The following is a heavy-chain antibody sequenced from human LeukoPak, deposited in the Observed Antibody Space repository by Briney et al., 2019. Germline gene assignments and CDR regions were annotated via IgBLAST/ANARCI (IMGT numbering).Heavy chain of an antibody. CDR1: GFTLSTYW. Sequence: PGGSLRLSCAASGFTLSTYWMHWVRHAPGKGLVWVSRFSSDGSTTNYADSVKGRFTISRDNAKNTLYLQMNSLRAEDTAVYYCVRGAAATTGLLDYWGRGTLVTVSS. CDR3: VRGAAATTGLLDY. CDR2: FSSDGSTT. J-gene: IGHJ4*02. V-gene: IGHV3-74*01. D-gene: IGHD1-1*01.